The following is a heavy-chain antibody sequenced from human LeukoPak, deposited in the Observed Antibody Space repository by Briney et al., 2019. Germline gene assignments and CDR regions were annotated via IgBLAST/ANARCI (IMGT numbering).Heavy chain of an antibody. CDR2: MNPNSGNT. J-gene: IGHJ6*02. CDR3: ASTAVAGTLFYTSYGIDV. V-gene: IGHV1-8*01. Sequence: ASVKLSCNASGYTFTSYDINCVRQATGQGLEWMGCMNPNSGNTGYAQKFQSRVTMTRNTSIRTAYMELSSLRSDGTAVYCCASTAVAGTLFYTSYGIDVWGQGTTVTVSS. CDR1: GYTFTSYD. D-gene: IGHD6-19*01.